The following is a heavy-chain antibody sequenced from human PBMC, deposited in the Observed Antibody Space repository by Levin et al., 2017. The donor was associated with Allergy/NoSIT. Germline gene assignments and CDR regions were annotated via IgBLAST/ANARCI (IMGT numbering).Heavy chain of an antibody. V-gene: IGHV3-7*01. CDR2: IRQDGSEK. D-gene: IGHD2-15*01. J-gene: IGHJ3*02. CDR1: GFTFSTYW. Sequence: GGSLRLSCAASGFTFSTYWMSWVRQAPGKGLEWVANIRQDGSEKYYVDSVKGRFTISRDNAKNSLYLQMNSLRAGDTAVYYCVRVYERYCSGGCCYYDGFDIWGQGTMVTVSS. CDR3: VRVYERYCSGGCCYYDGFDI.